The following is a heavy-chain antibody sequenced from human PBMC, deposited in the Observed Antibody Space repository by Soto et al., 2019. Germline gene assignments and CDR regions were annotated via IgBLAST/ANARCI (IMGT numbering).Heavy chain of an antibody. CDR3: ARNIGSGSYYNVSYYMDV. D-gene: IGHD3-10*01. V-gene: IGHV3-48*01. CDR2: ISSSSSTI. J-gene: IGHJ6*03. Sequence: GGSLRLSCAASGFTFSSYSMNWVRQAPGKGLEWVSYISSSSSTIYYADSVKGRFTISRDNAKNSLYLQMNSLRAEDTAVYYCARNIGSGSYYNVSYYMDVWGKGTTVTVSS. CDR1: GFTFSSYS.